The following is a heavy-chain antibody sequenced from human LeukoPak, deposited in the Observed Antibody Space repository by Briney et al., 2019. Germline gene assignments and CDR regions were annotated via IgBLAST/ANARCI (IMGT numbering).Heavy chain of an antibody. CDR3: ARDTVATTFDY. Sequence: PGGSLRLSCAASGFTFSNYWMSWVRQAPGKGPEWVANIKQDGSDKYYVDSVKGRFTISRDNAKNSLYLQMNSLRAEDTAVYYCARDTVATTFDYWGQGTVVTVSS. CDR2: IKQDGSDK. CDR1: GFTFSNYW. J-gene: IGHJ4*02. V-gene: IGHV3-7*04. D-gene: IGHD4-17*01.